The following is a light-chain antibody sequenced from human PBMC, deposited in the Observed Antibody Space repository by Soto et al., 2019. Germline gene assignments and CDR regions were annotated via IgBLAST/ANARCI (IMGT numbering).Light chain of an antibody. CDR1: QDISNY. CDR2: DAS. V-gene: IGKV1-33*01. Sequence: DIQMTQSPSSLSASVGDRVTITCQASQDISNYLNWYQQKPGKAPKLLIYDASNLETGVPSRFSGSGSGTDFTFTIRSLQPEDIATYYCQQYDNLPGLTFGGGTKVEIK. J-gene: IGKJ4*01. CDR3: QQYDNLPGLT.